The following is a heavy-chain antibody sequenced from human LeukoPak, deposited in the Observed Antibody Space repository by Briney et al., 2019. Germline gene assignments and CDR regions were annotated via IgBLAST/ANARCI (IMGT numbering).Heavy chain of an antibody. CDR3: AKGIYSSGWSYFDY. Sequence: WGTLSLSCAASGFSISNYDWNWIRQAPGKGLEWISAISGSGGSTYYAHSVKGRVTISRDTSKNTLYLQMNSLRAEDTAVYYCAKGIYSSGWSYFDYWGHGTLVTVSS. J-gene: IGHJ4*01. CDR2: ISGSGGST. V-gene: IGHV3-23*01. D-gene: IGHD6-19*01. CDR1: GFSISNYD.